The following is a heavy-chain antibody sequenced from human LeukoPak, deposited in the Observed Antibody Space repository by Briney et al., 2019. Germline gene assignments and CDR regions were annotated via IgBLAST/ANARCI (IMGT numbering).Heavy chain of an antibody. CDR1: GFTFSRSA. CDR3: VKGRISEDGLDF. Sequence: GGSLRLSCAASGFTFSRSAMTWVRQTPGKGLDWVSSISSSGNTYYADSVKGRFTITRDNSKNMLYLQMNSLRAEDTAVYYCVKGRISEDGLDFWGQGTLVTVSS. D-gene: IGHD6-13*01. J-gene: IGHJ4*02. V-gene: IGHV3-23*01. CDR2: ISSSGNT.